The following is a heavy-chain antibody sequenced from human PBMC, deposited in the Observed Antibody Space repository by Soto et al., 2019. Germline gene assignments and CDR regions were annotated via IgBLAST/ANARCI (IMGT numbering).Heavy chain of an antibody. J-gene: IGHJ6*02. CDR3: ARYAEDYYYGMDV. D-gene: IGHD3-16*01. Sequence: ASMKVSCKASGYTFTGHYMHWVRQAPGQGLEWMGWINPNSGDTNFAQKFHGRVTMTRDTSISTTYMELGRLTSDDTALYYRARYAEDYYYGMDVWGQGTTVTVSS. CDR1: GYTFTGHY. CDR2: INPNSGDT. V-gene: IGHV1-2*02.